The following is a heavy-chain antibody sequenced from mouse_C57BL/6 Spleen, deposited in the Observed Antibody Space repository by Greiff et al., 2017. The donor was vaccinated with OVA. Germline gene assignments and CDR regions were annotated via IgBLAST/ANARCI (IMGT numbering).Heavy chain of an antibody. J-gene: IGHJ1*03. V-gene: IGHV1-53*01. Sequence: QVQLQQPGTELVKPGASVKLSCKASGYTFTSYWMHWVKQRPGQGLEWIGNINPSNGGTNYNEKFKSKATLTVDKSSSTAYMQLISLTSEDSAVYYCARYPQRDWYFDVWGTGTTVTVSS. CDR1: GYTFTSYW. CDR2: INPSNGGT. CDR3: ARYPQRDWYFDV. D-gene: IGHD6-1*01.